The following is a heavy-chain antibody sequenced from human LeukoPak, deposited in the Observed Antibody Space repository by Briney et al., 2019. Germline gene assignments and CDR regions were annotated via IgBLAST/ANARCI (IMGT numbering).Heavy chain of an antibody. J-gene: IGHJ4*02. V-gene: IGHV3-23*01. CDR1: GFTFNNYG. CDR3: AKAPVTSCRGAYCYPFDS. D-gene: IGHD2-21*01. Sequence: SGGSLRLSCAASGFTFNNYGMSWVRQAPGKGLEWVSATSSSDAGTYHADSVRGRFTISRDNSRNTLYLQMNSLRAEDAAVYFCAKAPVTSCRGAYCYPFDSWGQGTLVTVSS. CDR2: TSSSDAGT.